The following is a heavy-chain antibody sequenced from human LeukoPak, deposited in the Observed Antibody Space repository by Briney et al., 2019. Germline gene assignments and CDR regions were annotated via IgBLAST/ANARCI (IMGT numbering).Heavy chain of an antibody. J-gene: IGHJ4*02. CDR2: INSDGSST. D-gene: IGHD3-22*01. V-gene: IGHV3-74*01. CDR3: ARGYYYDSSGYYYY. CDR1: GFTVSSNY. Sequence: GGSLRLSCAASGFTVSSNYINWVRQAPGKGLEWVSRINSDGSSTSYADSVKGRFTISRDNAKNTLYLQMNSLRAEDTAVYYCARGYYYDSSGYYYYWGQGTLVTVSS.